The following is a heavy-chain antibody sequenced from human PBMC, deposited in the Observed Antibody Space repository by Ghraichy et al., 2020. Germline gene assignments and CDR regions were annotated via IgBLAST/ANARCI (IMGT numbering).Heavy chain of an antibody. J-gene: IGHJ3*02. V-gene: IGHV1-2*02. CDR1: GYTFTGYY. CDR2: INPNSGGT. D-gene: IGHD3-9*01. CDR3: ARERLGAFDSSTFDI. Sequence: ASVKVSCKASGYTFTGYYMHWVRQAPGQGLEWMGWINPNSGGTNYAQKFQGRVTMTRDTSISTAYMELSRLRSDDTAVYYCARERLGAFDSSTFDIWGQGTMVTVSS.